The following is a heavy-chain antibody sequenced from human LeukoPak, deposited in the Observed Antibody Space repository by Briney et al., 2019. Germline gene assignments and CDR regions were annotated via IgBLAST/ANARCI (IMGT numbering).Heavy chain of an antibody. CDR1: GFTLSSYW. D-gene: IGHD2-2*01. Sequence: GGSLRLSCAASGFTLSSYWMSWVRQAPGKGLEWVANIKQDGSEKYYVDSVKGRFTISRDNAKNSLYLQMNSLRAEDTAVYYCARDRCTSCYDYGSLFDYWGQGTLVTVSS. CDR2: IKQDGSEK. J-gene: IGHJ4*02. V-gene: IGHV3-7*01. CDR3: ARDRCTSCYDYGSLFDY.